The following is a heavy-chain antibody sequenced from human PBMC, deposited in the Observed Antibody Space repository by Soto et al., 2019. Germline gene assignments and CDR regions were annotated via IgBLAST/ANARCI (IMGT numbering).Heavy chain of an antibody. Sequence: EVQLVESGGGLVQPGGSLRLSCAASGFTFSNYWIHWVRQAPGKGLVWVSRINSDGSRINYADSVRGRFTISRDNAKNTLYLQVNSLGAEDTAVYYCARGASGRYYMDVWGKGTPVTVSS. CDR1: GFTFSNYW. J-gene: IGHJ6*03. CDR3: ARGASGRYYMDV. V-gene: IGHV3-74*01. CDR2: INSDGSRI. D-gene: IGHD3-10*01.